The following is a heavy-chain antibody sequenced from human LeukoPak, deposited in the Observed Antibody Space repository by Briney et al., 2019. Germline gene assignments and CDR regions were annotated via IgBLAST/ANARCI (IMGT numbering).Heavy chain of an antibody. V-gene: IGHV1-2*02. CDR1: GSTFTAYY. Sequence: ASVKVSCKASGSTFTAYYMHWVRQAPGQGLEWMGGIDASTGDTKYAQKFQGRVTISRDTSTGTSYMELRSLISGDTAVYYCASEAFCAGGRCYLQRVASWGPGTLVTVSS. D-gene: IGHD2-15*01. CDR3: ASEAFCAGGRCYLQRVAS. CDR2: IDASTGDT. J-gene: IGHJ4*02.